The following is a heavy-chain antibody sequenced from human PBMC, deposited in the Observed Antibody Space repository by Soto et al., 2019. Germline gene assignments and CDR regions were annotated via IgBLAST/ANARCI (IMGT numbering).Heavy chain of an antibody. D-gene: IGHD3-22*01. CDR3: ARGAMIVVGIDY. CDR2: INHSGST. Sequence: QVQLQQWGAGLLKPSETLSLTCAVYGGSFSGYYWSWIRQPPGKGLEWIGEINHSGSTNYNPSLKSRVPISVDTSKNQFSLKLSSVTAADTAVYYCARGAMIVVGIDYWGQGTLVTVSS. CDR1: GGSFSGYY. J-gene: IGHJ4*02. V-gene: IGHV4-34*01.